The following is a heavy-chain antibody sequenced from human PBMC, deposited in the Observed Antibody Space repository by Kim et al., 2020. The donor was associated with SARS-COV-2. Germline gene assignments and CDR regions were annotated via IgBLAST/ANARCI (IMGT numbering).Heavy chain of an antibody. CDR1: GFIVSTNY. CDR2: IYSGGST. D-gene: IGHD6-19*01. J-gene: IGHJ4*02. Sequence: GGSLRLSCAASGFIVSTNYMTWVRQAPGKGLEWVSTIYSGGSTYYADSVKGRFTISRDSSKNTLYLQMTSLRAEDTAVYYCATHSSGWPWGQGTLVTVSS. CDR3: ATHSSGWP. V-gene: IGHV3-53*01.